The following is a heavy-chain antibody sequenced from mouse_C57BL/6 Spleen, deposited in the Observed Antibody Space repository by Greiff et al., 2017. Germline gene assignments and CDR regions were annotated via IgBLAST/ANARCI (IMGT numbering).Heavy chain of an antibody. CDR1: GYTFTSYW. CDR3: ARGELYDGYYVDAMDY. V-gene: IGHV1-7*01. D-gene: IGHD2-3*01. CDR2: INPSSGYT. Sequence: VQLQQSGAELAKPGASVKLSCKASGYTFTSYWMHWVKQRPGQGLEWIGYINPSSGYTKYNQNVKDKATLTADKSSSTAYMQLSRLTYEDSAVYYCARGELYDGYYVDAMDYWGQGTSVTVSS. J-gene: IGHJ4*01.